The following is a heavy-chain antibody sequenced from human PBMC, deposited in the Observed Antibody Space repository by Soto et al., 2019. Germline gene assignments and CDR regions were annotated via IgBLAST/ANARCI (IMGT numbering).Heavy chain of an antibody. D-gene: IGHD3-10*01. CDR1: GGSISSYY. J-gene: IGHJ6*03. CDR2: IYYSGST. V-gene: IGHV4-59*01. CDR3: ARLPEYYGSGSYYPDYYYYMDV. Sequence: SETLSLTCTVSGGSISSYYWSWIRQPPGKGLEWIGYIYYSGSTNYNPSLKSRVTISVDTSKNQFSLKLSSVTAADTAVYYCARLPEYYGSGSYYPDYYYYMDVWGKGTTVTVS.